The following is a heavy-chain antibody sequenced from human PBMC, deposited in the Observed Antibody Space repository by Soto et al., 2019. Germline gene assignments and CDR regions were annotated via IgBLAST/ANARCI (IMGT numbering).Heavy chain of an antibody. CDR3: ACRDGPIALDYYYYGMDV. CDR2: INPIFGTA. CDR1: GGTFSSYA. J-gene: IGHJ6*02. D-gene: IGHD2-15*01. Sequence: SVKVSCKASGGTFSSYAISWVRQAPGQGLEWMGGINPIFGTAKYAQKFQGRVTITADKSTRTAYMELSSLRSEDTAVYYCACRDGPIALDYYYYGMDVWGQGTTVTVSS. V-gene: IGHV1-69*06.